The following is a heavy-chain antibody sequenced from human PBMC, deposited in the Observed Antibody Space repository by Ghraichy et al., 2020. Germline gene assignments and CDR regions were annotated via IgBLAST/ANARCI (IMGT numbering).Heavy chain of an antibody. V-gene: IGHV4-59*08. CDR1: GDTIRGYY. J-gene: IGHJ6*02. CDR3: ARHWGIYGNFGMDV. Sequence: SETLSLTCTVSGDTIRGYYWSWIRQPPGKGLDWIGYINYSGSTKYNPSLKSRVTISVDTSKNQFSLRLSSVTAADTAVFYCARHWGIYGNFGMDVWGQGTTVTVSS. D-gene: IGHD2/OR15-2a*01. CDR2: INYSGST.